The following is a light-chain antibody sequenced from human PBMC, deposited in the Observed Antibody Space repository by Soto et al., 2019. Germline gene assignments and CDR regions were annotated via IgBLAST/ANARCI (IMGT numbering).Light chain of an antibody. CDR2: GAS. CDR1: QNVNNNY. Sequence: EILLTQSPGTLSLSPGERATLSCRASQNVNNNYLAWYQQKPGQAPRLLIYGASTRATGIPDRFSGSGSGTDFTLTISRLEPEVFAVYYCPPYGSSPQTFXQGPTV. V-gene: IGKV3-20*01. J-gene: IGKJ1*01. CDR3: PPYGSSPQT.